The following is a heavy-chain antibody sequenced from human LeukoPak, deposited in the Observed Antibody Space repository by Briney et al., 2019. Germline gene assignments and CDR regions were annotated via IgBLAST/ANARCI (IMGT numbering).Heavy chain of an antibody. CDR3: AREAFYYDSSGYWDAFDI. Sequence: PSETLSLTCTVSGGSISSGSYYWSWTRQPAGKGLEWIGRIYSSGSTTYNPSLKSRVTISVDTSKNQFSLKLSSVTAADTAVYYCAREAFYYDSSGYWDAFDIWGQGTMVTVSS. CDR2: IYSSGST. J-gene: IGHJ3*02. D-gene: IGHD3-22*01. CDR1: GGSISSGSYY. V-gene: IGHV4-61*02.